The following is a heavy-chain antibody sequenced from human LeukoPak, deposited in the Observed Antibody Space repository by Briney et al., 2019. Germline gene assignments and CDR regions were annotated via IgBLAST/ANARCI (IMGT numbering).Heavy chain of an antibody. J-gene: IGHJ4*02. D-gene: IGHD2-15*01. CDR1: GFTVSSSY. CDR3: ARDAWKDRYFDY. V-gene: IGHV3-7*01. CDR2: VKHDGSEK. Sequence: GGSLRLSCAASGFTVSSSYMSWVRRAPGKGLEWVANVKHDGSEKFYVDSVKGRFTISRDNAKNSLYLQMNSLRAEDTAVYYCARDAWKDRYFDYWGQGTLVTVSS.